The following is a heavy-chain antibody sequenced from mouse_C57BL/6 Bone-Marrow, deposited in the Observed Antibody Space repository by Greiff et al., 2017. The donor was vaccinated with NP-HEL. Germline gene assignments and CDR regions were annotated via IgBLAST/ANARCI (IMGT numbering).Heavy chain of an antibody. CDR1: GYTFTSYG. CDR2: IYPRSGNT. D-gene: IGHD1-1*01. V-gene: IGHV1-81*01. Sequence: QVQLKQSGAELARPGASVKLSCKASGYTFTSYGISWVKQRTGQGLEWIGEIYPRSGNTYYNEKFKGKATLTADKSSSTAYMELRSLTSEDSAVYFFAFYYDSNMDYWGQGTSVTVSS. CDR3: AFYYDSNMDY. J-gene: IGHJ4*01.